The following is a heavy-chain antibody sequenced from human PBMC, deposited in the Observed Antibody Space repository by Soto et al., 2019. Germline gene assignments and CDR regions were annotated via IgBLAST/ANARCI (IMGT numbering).Heavy chain of an antibody. V-gene: IGHV1-46*01. CDR3: ARDKGYRYGYGQGRQYYYYGMDV. J-gene: IGHJ6*02. Sequence: ASVKVSCKASGYTFTSYYMHWVRQAPGQGLEWMGIINPSGGSTSYAQKFQGRVTMTRDTSTSTVYMELSSLRSEDTAVYYCARDKGYRYGYGQGRQYYYYGMDVWGQGTTATVSS. D-gene: IGHD5-18*01. CDR2: INPSGGST. CDR1: GYTFTSYY.